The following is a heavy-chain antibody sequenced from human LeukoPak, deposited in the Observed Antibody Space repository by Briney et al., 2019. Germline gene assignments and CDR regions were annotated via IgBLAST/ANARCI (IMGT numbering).Heavy chain of an antibody. CDR1: GFSFSSYN. V-gene: IGHV3-48*01. CDR3: AKGIDGVVITYFSDC. Sequence: GGSLRLSCAASGFSFSSYNMNWVRQAPGKGLEWVSYIGTSNTKYYADSVKGRFTISRDNGKNTLYLQMNSLRVEDTAIHYCAKGIDGVVITYFSDCWGQGTLVTVSS. J-gene: IGHJ4*02. D-gene: IGHD3-3*01. CDR2: IGTSNTK.